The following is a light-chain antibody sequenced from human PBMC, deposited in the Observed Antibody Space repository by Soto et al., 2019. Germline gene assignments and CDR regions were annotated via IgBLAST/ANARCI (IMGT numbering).Light chain of an antibody. CDR2: EVS. J-gene: IGLJ2*01. CDR3: SSYTSSTTLV. Sequence: QSALTQPASVSGSPGQSITISCAGTSSDVGGYNFVSWYQQHPGKAPKLMIFEVSNRPSGVSNRFSASKSGNTASLTISGLQAEDEAHYYCSSYTSSTTLVFGGGTKLTAL. CDR1: SSDVGGYNF. V-gene: IGLV2-14*01.